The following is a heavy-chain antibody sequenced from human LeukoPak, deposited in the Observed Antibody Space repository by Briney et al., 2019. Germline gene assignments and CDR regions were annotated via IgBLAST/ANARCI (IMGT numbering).Heavy chain of an antibody. Sequence: GGSLRLSCAASGFTFSSYAMSWVRQAPGKGLEWVSAISGSGGSTYYADSVKGRFTISRDNSKNTLYLQMNNLRAEDTAIYYCAKEPAITGIGDSWGLGTPVTVSS. V-gene: IGHV3-23*01. D-gene: IGHD1-20*01. CDR1: GFTFSSYA. J-gene: IGHJ4*02. CDR2: ISGSGGST. CDR3: AKEPAITGIGDS.